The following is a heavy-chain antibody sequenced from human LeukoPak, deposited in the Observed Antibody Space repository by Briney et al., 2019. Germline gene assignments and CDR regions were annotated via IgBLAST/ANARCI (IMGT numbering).Heavy chain of an antibody. CDR3: ASTVTNGYYFDY. J-gene: IGHJ4*02. V-gene: IGHV4-59*01. CDR2: IYYSGST. CDR1: GGSISSYY. D-gene: IGHD4-17*01. Sequence: SETLSLTCTVSGGSISSYYWSWIRQPPGKGLEWIGYIYYSGSTNYNPSLKSRVTISVDTSKNQFSLKLSSVTAADTAVYYCASTVTNGYYFDYWGQGTLVTVSS.